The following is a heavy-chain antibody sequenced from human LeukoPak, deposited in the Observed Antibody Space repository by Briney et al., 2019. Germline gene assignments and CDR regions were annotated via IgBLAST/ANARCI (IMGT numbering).Heavy chain of an antibody. J-gene: IGHJ5*02. CDR3: AKPRPSYSSSWYDH. CDR2: ISSSSSTI. D-gene: IGHD6-13*01. V-gene: IGHV3-48*01. CDR1: GFTFSSYA. Sequence: PGGSLRLSCAASGFTFSSYAMNWVRQTPGKGLEWVSYISSSSSTIYYADSVKGRFTISRDNAKNSLYLQMNSLRAEDTAVYYCAKPRPSYSSSWYDHWGQGTLVTVSS.